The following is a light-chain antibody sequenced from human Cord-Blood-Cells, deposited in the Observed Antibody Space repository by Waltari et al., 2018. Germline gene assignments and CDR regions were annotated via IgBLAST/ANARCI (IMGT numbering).Light chain of an antibody. CDR3: TAWDDSLNGWV. CDR2: SNT. Sequence: QSVLTQPPSASGTPGQRVTLSCSGSSSDVGRNTVNWYQQLPGTAPKLLIHSNTQRPSGVPDRFSGSKSGTSASLAISGLQSEDEADYYCTAWDDSLNGWVFGGGTKLTVL. CDR1: SSDVGRNT. V-gene: IGLV1-44*01. J-gene: IGLJ3*02.